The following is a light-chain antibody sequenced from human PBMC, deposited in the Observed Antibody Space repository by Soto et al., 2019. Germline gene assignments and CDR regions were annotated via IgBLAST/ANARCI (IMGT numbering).Light chain of an antibody. V-gene: IGKV1-9*01. J-gene: IGKJ1*01. CDR3: QQYKSRRT. CDR1: QDITSY. Sequence: IQLTQSPSSLSASVGDSVTITCRASQDITSYLAWYQQKPGKAPNLLIYGASTLQSGVPSRFSGSGSGTEFTLTISSLQPDDSATYYCQQYKSRRTFGQGTKVDIK. CDR2: GAS.